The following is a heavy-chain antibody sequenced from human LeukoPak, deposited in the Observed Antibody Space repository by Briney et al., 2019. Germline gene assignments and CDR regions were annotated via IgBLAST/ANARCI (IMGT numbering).Heavy chain of an antibody. CDR1: GYTFTGYY. D-gene: IGHD2-2*01. J-gene: IGHJ4*02. V-gene: IGHV1-2*02. Sequence: ASVKVSCKASGYTFTGYYMHWVRQAPGQGLEWMGWINPNSGGTNYAQKFQGRFTITRDTSISTAYMELSRLRSDDTAVYYCARDLMGVVVPAAIFDYWGQGTLVTVSS. CDR2: INPNSGGT. CDR3: ARDLMGVVVPAAIFDY.